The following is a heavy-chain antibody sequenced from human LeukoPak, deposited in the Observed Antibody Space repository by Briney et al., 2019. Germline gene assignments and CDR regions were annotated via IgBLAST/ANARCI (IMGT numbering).Heavy chain of an antibody. CDR3: ARLYTYCGGDCYSSG. CDR2: IRPMTGDT. V-gene: IGHV1-2*02. J-gene: IGHJ4*02. D-gene: IGHD2-21*02. Sequence: GASVKVSCKASGYNFRAYYIHWVRQAPGQGLEWLGYIRPMTGDTNYAQKFQDRVTFSMDTSTATAYMELRRLRSDDTAVYYCARLYTYCGGDCYSSGWGQGTLVTVSS. CDR1: GYNFRAYY.